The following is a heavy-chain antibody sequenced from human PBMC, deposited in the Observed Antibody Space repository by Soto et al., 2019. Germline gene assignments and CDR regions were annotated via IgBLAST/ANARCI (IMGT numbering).Heavy chain of an antibody. CDR2: ISAYNGNT. CDR1: GYTFTSYG. V-gene: IGHV1-18*01. D-gene: IGHD3-10*01. CDR3: ARDRVLVLLWFGELTDAFDI. Sequence: GASVKVSCKASGYTFTSYGISWARQAPGQGLEWMGWISAYNGNTNYAQKLQGRVTMTTDTSTSTAYMELRSLRSDDTAVYYCARDRVLVLLWFGELTDAFDIWGQGTMVTVSS. J-gene: IGHJ3*02.